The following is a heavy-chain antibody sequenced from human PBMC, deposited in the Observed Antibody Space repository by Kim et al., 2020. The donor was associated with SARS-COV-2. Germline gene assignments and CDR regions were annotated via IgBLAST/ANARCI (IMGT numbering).Heavy chain of an antibody. D-gene: IGHD4-4*01. CDR1: GFSFTNAW. J-gene: IGHJ4*02. CDR2: IKSSTDGGTS. Sequence: GGSLRLSCAASGFSFTNAWMSWVRQAPGKGLEWVGRIKSSTDGGTSDYATPVKGRFIISRDDSENTLFLQMSSLETEDTAMYYCTTDRVTVTTGFDYWGLGTLVTVSS. CDR3: TTDRVTVTTGFDY. V-gene: IGHV3-15*01.